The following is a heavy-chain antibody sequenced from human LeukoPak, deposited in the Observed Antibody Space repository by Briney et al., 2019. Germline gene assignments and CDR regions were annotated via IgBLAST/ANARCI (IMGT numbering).Heavy chain of an antibody. CDR3: AKSGYSSSYYLFDY. CDR1: GFTFSTYA. V-gene: IGHV3-23*01. Sequence: GGSLRLSCAASGFTFSTYAMSWVRQAPGKGLEWVSGISGSGGSTNYADSVRGRFTISRDNSNNTLYLQMNSLRAEDTAVYYCAKSGYSSSYYLFDYWGQGTLVTVSS. D-gene: IGHD6-13*01. CDR2: ISGSGGST. J-gene: IGHJ4*02.